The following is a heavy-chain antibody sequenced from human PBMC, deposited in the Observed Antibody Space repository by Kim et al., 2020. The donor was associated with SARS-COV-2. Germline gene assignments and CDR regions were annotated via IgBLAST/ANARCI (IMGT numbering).Heavy chain of an antibody. CDR2: IVVGSGNT. J-gene: IGHJ6*02. Sequence: SVTVSCKASGFTFTSSAVQWVRQARGQRLEWIGWIVVGSGNTNYAQKFQERVTITRDMSTSTANMELSRLRSEDTAVYYCAAEELAYYYYGMDVWGQGTTVTVSS. CDR1: GFTFTSSA. CDR3: AAEELAYYYYGMDV. V-gene: IGHV1-58*01.